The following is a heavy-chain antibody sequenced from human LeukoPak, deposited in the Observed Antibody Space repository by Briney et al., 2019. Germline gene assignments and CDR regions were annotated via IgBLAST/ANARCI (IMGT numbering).Heavy chain of an antibody. V-gene: IGHV3-73*01. CDR2: IRSKANSYAT. D-gene: IGHD1-26*01. Sequence: PGGSLRLSCAASGFTFSGSAMHWVRQASGKGLEWVGRIRSKANSYATAYAASVKGRFTISRDDSKNTAYLQMNSLKTEDTAVYYCARVGCGSKNKCAFDIWGQGTMVTVSS. CDR1: GFTFSGSA. J-gene: IGHJ3*02. CDR3: ARVGCGSKNKCAFDI.